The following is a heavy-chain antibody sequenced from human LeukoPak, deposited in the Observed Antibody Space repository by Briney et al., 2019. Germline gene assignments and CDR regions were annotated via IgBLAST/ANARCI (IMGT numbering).Heavy chain of an antibody. CDR3: AREATFGELFSGHDY. D-gene: IGHD3-10*01. Sequence: PSETLSLTCAVYGGSFSGYYWSWIRQPPGKGLEWIGEINHSGSTNYNPSLKSRVTISVDTSKNQFSLKLSSVTAADTAVYYCAREATFGELFSGHDYWGQGTLVTVSS. CDR1: GGSFSGYY. J-gene: IGHJ4*02. V-gene: IGHV4-34*01. CDR2: INHSGST.